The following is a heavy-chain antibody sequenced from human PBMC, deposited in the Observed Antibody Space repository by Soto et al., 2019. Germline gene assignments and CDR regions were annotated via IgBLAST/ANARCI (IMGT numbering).Heavy chain of an antibody. CDR1: GFTFSSYA. CDR3: AKDHSSGWTVSFDY. D-gene: IGHD6-19*01. CDR2: ISGSGGST. Sequence: GGSLTLSCAASGFTFSSYAMSWVRQAPGKGLEWVSAISGSGGSTYYADSVKGRFTISRDNSKNTLYLQMNSLRAEDTAVYYCAKDHSSGWTVSFDYWGQGTLVTVSS. J-gene: IGHJ4*02. V-gene: IGHV3-23*01.